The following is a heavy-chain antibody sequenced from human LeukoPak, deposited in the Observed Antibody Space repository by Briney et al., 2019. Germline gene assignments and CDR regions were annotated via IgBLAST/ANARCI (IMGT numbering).Heavy chain of an antibody. CDR2: ISYDGSNE. CDR3: ARARGHYDSSGYYTFDY. D-gene: IGHD3-22*01. V-gene: IGHV3-30*04. Sequence: GGSLRLSCAASGFTFSSYVMHWVRQAPGKGLEWVAIISYDGSNEYYADSVKGRFTISRDNSKNTLYLQMNSLRAEDTAVYYCARARGHYDSSGYYTFDYWGQGTLVTVSS. CDR1: GFTFSSYV. J-gene: IGHJ4*02.